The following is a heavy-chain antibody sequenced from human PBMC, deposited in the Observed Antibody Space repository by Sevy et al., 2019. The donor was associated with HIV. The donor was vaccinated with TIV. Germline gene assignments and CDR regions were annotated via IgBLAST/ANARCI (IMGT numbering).Heavy chain of an antibody. D-gene: IGHD6-13*01. V-gene: IGHV3-30*18. CDR1: GFTFSRYG. CDR3: ANSRGRYEGSSWLYYYYLMDV. J-gene: IGHJ6*02. CDR2: ISNDGSDK. Sequence: GGSLRLSCAAAGFTFSRYGMHWARQAPGKGLEWVALISNDGSDKEYADSVKGRFTVSRDNSKDTVYLQMNSLRPEDTAVYYCANSRGRYEGSSWLYYYYLMDVWGQRTTVTVSS.